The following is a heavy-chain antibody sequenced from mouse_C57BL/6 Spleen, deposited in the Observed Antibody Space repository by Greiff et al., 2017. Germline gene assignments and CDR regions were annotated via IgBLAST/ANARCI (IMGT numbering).Heavy chain of an antibody. J-gene: IGHJ2*01. CDR3: ARQTAAYDYTGGFDY. V-gene: IGHV1-69*01. Sequence: QVQLQQPGAELVMPGASVKLSCKASGYTFTSYWMHWVKQRPGQGLEWIGEIDPSDSYTKYNQKFKGKSTLTADKSSSTAYMQLSSLTSEDAAVYYCARQTAAYDYTGGFDYWGQGTTLTVSS. CDR1: GYTFTSYW. D-gene: IGHD2-4*01. CDR2: IDPSDSYT.